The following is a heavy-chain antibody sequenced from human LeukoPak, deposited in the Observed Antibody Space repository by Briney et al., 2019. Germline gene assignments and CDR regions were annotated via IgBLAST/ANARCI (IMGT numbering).Heavy chain of an antibody. D-gene: IGHD5-18*01. Sequence: ASVKVSCKASGYTFTSYGISWVRQAPGQGLEWMGWISAYNGNTNYAQKLQGRVTMTEDTSTDTAYMELGSLRSEDTAVYYCATWGLGSYGPGPQHFDYWGQGTLVTVSS. CDR3: ATWGLGSYGPGPQHFDY. CDR2: ISAYNGNT. J-gene: IGHJ4*02. CDR1: GYTFTSYG. V-gene: IGHV1-18*01.